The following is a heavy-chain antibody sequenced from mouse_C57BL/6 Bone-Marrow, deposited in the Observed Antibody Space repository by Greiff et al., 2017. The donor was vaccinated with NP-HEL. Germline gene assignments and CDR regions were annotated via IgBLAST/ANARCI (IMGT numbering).Heavy chain of an antibody. CDR3: ARDDYDEGTWFAY. V-gene: IGHV5-17*01. CDR2: ISSGSSTI. Sequence: EVNVVESGGGLVKPGGSLKLSCAASGFTFSDYGMHWVRQAPEKGLEWVAYISSGSSTIYYADTVKGRFTISRDNAKNTLFLQMTSLRSEDTAMYYCARDDYDEGTWFAYWGQGTLVTVSA. D-gene: IGHD2-4*01. J-gene: IGHJ3*01. CDR1: GFTFSDYG.